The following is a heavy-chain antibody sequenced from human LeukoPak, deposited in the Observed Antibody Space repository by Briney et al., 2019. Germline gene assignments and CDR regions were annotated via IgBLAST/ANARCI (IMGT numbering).Heavy chain of an antibody. V-gene: IGHV3-20*04. CDR2: INWNGDDT. Sequence: GGSLRLSCAASGFTFDSYGRSWVRQAPGKGLECVSGINWNGDDTTYADSVKGRFTISRDNAKNSLYLQINSLRAEDTALYYCVRGGELVGPYFDYWGPGTLVTVSS. D-gene: IGHD3-16*01. J-gene: IGHJ4*02. CDR3: VRGGELVGPYFDY. CDR1: GFTFDSYG.